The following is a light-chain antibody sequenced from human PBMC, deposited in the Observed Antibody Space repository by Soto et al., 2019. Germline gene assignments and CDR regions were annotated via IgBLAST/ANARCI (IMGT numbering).Light chain of an antibody. CDR2: GTS. J-gene: IGLJ2*01. CDR3: QSYDSSLSGVV. CDR1: SSNIGAGYD. V-gene: IGLV1-40*01. Sequence: QSVLTQPPSVSGAPGQRVTISCTGSSSNIGAGYDVHWYQQLPGTAPKRLIYGTSNRPSGVPDRFSGSKSGTSASLAIPGLQAEDEADYYCQSYDSSLSGVVFGGGTKLTVL.